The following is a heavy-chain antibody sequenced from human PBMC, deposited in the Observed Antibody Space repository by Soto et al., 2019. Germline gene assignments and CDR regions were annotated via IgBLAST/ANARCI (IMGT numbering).Heavy chain of an antibody. CDR3: ASSTAGVYVFHD. J-gene: IGHJ4*02. CDR1: GDTFSRST. D-gene: IGHD2-8*01. Sequence: QVQLMQSGAEVKNRGSSVKVSCKASGDTFSRSTISWVRQAPGQRLEWMGRIIPVLGVENHAQNFQGRVTLTADKSTSTAYLELSSLKSEDTAIYYCASSTAGVYVFHDWGQGTLVTVSS. V-gene: IGHV1-69*02. CDR2: IIPVLGVE.